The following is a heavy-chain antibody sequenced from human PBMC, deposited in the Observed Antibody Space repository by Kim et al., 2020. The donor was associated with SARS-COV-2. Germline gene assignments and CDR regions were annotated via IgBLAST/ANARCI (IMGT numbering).Heavy chain of an antibody. D-gene: IGHD3-10*01. CDR3: AKDSVSGLLLWFGELVTDRAYNSCGLDD. Sequence: GGSLRLSCAASGFTFSSYAMSWVRQAPGKGLEWVSAISGSGGSTYYADSVKGRFTISRDNSKNTLYLQMNSLRAEDTAVYYCAKDSVSGLLLWFGELVTDRAYNSCGLDDWGQGTLVTVSS. CDR2: ISGSGGST. V-gene: IGHV3-23*01. J-gene: IGHJ4*03. CDR1: GFTFSSYA.